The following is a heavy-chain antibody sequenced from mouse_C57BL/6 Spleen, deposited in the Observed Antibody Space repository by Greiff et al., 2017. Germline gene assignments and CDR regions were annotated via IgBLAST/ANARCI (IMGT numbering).Heavy chain of an antibody. CDR1: GFTFSSYA. J-gene: IGHJ4*01. CDR3: ARAPTGNYAMDY. V-gene: IGHV5-4*03. CDR2: ISDGGSYT. Sequence: EVKLVESGGGLVKPGGSLKLSCAASGFTFSSYAMSWVRQTPEKRLEWVATISDGGSYTYYPDNVKGRFTISRDNAKNNLYLQMSQLKSEDTAMYYCARAPTGNYAMDYWGQGTSVTVSS. D-gene: IGHD4-1*02.